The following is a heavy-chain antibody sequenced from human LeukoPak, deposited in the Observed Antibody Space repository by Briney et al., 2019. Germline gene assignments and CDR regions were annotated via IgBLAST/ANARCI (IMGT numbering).Heavy chain of an antibody. CDR3: ANGPYCSGGSCYLFDP. CDR1: GGSFSGYY. J-gene: IGHJ5*02. D-gene: IGHD2-15*01. V-gene: IGHV4-34*01. CDR2: INHSGST. Sequence: SETLSLTCAVYGGSFSGYYWSWIRQPPGKGLEWIGEINHSGSTNYNPSLKSRVTISVDTSNNQFSLKLSSVTAADTAVYYCANGPYCSGGSCYLFDPWGQGTLVTVSS.